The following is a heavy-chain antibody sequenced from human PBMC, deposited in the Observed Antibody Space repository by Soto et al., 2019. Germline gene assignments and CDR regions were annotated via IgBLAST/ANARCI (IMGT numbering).Heavy chain of an antibody. CDR1: GGSFSGYY. V-gene: IGHV4-34*01. J-gene: IGHJ4*02. D-gene: IGHD2-2*01. CDR2: INRSGST. Sequence: SETLSLTCAVYGGSFSGYYWSWIRQPPGKGLEWIGEINRSGSTNYNPSLKSRVTISVDTSKNQFSLKLSSVTAADTAVYYCATGGGREYHIDYWGQGTLVTVSS. CDR3: ATGGGREYHIDY.